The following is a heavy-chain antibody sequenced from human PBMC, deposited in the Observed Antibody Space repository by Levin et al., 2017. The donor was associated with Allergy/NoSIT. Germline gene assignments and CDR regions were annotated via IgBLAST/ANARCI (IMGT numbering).Heavy chain of an antibody. CDR2: IYYSGST. D-gene: IGHD6-13*01. V-gene: IGHV4-39*01. Sequence: ASETLSLTCTVSGGSISSSSYYWGWIRQPPGKGLEWIGSIYYSGSTYYNPSLKSRVTISVDTSKNQFSLKLSSVTAADTAVYYCARLARTWFDPWGQGTLVTVSS. CDR1: GGSISSSSYY. CDR3: ARLARTWFDP. J-gene: IGHJ5*02.